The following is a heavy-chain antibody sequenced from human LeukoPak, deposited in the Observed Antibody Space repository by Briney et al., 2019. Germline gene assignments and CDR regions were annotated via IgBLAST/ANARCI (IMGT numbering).Heavy chain of an antibody. J-gene: IGHJ4*02. CDR3: AREVVAADYGGQNDY. Sequence: GSLRLSCAASGFTFSDYYMSWIRQPPGKGLEWIGEINHSGSTNYNPSLKSRVTISVDTSKNQFSLKLSSVTAADTAVYYCAREVVAADYGGQNDYWGQGTLVTVSS. CDR2: INHSGST. CDR1: GFTFSDYY. V-gene: IGHV4-34*01. D-gene: IGHD2-15*01.